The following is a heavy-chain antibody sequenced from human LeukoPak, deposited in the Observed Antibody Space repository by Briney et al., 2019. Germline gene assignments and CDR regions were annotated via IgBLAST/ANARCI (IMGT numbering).Heavy chain of an antibody. CDR3: AKEGDRLHCGGDCYSGAFDI. CDR2: IRYDGSNK. J-gene: IGHJ3*02. V-gene: IGHV3-30*02. Sequence: GRSLRLSCAASGFTFSSYGMHWVRQAPGKGLEWVAFIRYDGSNKYYADSVKGRFTISRDNSKNTLYLQMNSLRAEDTAVYYCAKEGDRLHCGGDCYSGAFDIWGQGIMVTVSS. D-gene: IGHD2-21*02. CDR1: GFTFSSYG.